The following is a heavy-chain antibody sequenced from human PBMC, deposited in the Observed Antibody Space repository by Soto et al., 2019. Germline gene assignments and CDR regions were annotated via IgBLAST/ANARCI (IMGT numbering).Heavy chain of an antibody. CDR2: INHSGNT. J-gene: IGHJ4*02. V-gene: IGHV4-34*01. CDR3: ARHHVRGRTIAGAAEF. Sequence: SETLSLTCAVYGKSLSGYYWSWIRQPPWKALEWIGEINHSGNTNYNPSLKSRVTISVDTSKNQLFLNLSSVTAADTAMYYCARHHVRGRTIAGAAEFWGQGTLVTVSS. CDR1: GKSLSGYY. D-gene: IGHD1-26*01.